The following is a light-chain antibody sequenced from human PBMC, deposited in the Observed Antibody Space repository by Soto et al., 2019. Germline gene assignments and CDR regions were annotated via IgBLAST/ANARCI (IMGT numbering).Light chain of an antibody. V-gene: IGKV1-5*03. CDR2: KAS. CDR1: QSISNW. Sequence: DIQMTKSPSTLPASVGDRVTITCRASQSISNWLAWYQQKPGKAPQLLIYKASILERGVSSRFSGSGSGTEFTLTISSLQPDDFATYYCQQYNSYLWTFGQGTKVEVK. J-gene: IGKJ1*01. CDR3: QQYNSYLWT.